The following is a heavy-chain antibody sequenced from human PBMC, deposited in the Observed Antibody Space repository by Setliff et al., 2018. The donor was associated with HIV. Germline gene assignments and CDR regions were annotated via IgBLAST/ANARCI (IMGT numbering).Heavy chain of an antibody. V-gene: IGHV3-21*01. CDR1: GFTFSSYI. CDR3: ARGWANSYSSSPS. Sequence: GSLRLSCAASGFTFSSYIMNWVRQAPGKGLEWVSSISSSSSYIYYADSVKGRFTISRDNAKNSLYLQMNSLRAEDTAVYYCARGWANSYSSSPSWGQGTLVTVSS. CDR2: ISSSSSYI. J-gene: IGHJ4*02. D-gene: IGHD6-13*01.